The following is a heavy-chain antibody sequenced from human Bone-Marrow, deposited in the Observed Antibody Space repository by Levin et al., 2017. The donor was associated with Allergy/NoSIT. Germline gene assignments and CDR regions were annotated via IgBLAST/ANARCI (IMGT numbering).Heavy chain of an antibody. CDR3: ARLAGSTILGPDY. CDR2: IDPSDSQI. V-gene: IGHV5-10-1*01. CDR1: GYSCTSYR. D-gene: IGHD3-3*01. Sequence: GESLKISCRTSGYSCTSYRISWVRQMPGKGLEWLGRIDPSDSQISYNPSFQGHITISIDKSIRTAYLQWSSLKASDSALYYCARLAGSTILGPDYWGQGTLVTVSP. J-gene: IGHJ4*02.